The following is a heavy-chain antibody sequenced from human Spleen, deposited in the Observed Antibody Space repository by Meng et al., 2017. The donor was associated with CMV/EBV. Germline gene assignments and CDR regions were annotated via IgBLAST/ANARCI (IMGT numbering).Heavy chain of an antibody. D-gene: IGHD1-14*01. J-gene: IGHJ3*02. CDR1: RGSLSGYS. CDR3: ARAKYRNAFDI. CDR2: VYYSGST. V-gene: IGHV4-59*01. Sequence: ESLKISCTVSRGSLSGYSWNWIRQPPGKRLEWIGLVYYSGSTDYNPSLKSRVTISADMSKNAFSLNLRSVTAADTAVYFCARAKYRNAFDIWGQGTLVTVSS.